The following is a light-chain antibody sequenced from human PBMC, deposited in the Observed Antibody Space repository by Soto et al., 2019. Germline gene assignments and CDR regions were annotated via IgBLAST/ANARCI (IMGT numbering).Light chain of an antibody. CDR2: EVS. CDR1: SSDLGAYKY. Sequence: QSALTQPASVSGSPGQSITISCAGTSSDLGAYKYVSWYQQHPDKAPKLIHYEVSRRRSGVSNRFSGSKSGNTASLTISGLLAEDEADYSCSSYTNTSTLVFGTGTKVTVL. CDR3: SSYTNTSTLV. J-gene: IGLJ1*01. V-gene: IGLV2-14*03.